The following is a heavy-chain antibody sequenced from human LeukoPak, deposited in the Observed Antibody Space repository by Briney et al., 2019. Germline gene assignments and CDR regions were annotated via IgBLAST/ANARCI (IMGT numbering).Heavy chain of an antibody. J-gene: IGHJ4*02. CDR1: GYTFSDYY. D-gene: IGHD3-16*01. CDR3: ARDGGLDY. V-gene: IGHV1-2*02. CDR2: INPNSGDT. Sequence: ASVKVSCKASGYTFSDYYMHWVRQAPGQGLEWMAWINPNSGDTNYAQKFQGRVTMTRDTSISTAYMELSRLRSDDTAVYYCARDGGLDYWGQGTLVTVSS.